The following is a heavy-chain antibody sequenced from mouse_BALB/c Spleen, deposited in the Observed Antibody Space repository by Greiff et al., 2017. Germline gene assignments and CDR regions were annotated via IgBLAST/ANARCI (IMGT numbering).Heavy chain of an antibody. Sequence: QVQLQQSGAELVRPGNSVKVSCKASGYAFTNYLIEWVKQRPGQGLEWIGVINPGSGGTNYNEKFKGKATLTADKSSSTAYMQLSSLTSDDSAVYFCARDYYGNFAYWGQGTLVTVSA. CDR3: ARDYYGNFAY. D-gene: IGHD2-1*01. CDR1: GYAFTNYL. CDR2: INPGSGGT. V-gene: IGHV1-54*01. J-gene: IGHJ3*01.